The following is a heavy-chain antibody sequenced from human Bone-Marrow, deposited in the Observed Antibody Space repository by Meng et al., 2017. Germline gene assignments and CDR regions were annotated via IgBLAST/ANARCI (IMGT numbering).Heavy chain of an antibody. CDR1: GYTFTTYA. D-gene: IGHD3-10*01. CDR3: ARPPHYFGSGSYYFDY. V-gene: IGHV7-4-1*02. CDR2: INTNTGNP. J-gene: IGHJ4*02. Sequence: QGDLGESGPELKKPGASVKVSCKASGYTFTTYAMNWVRQAPGQGLEWMGWINTNTGNPTYAQGFTGRFVFSLDTSVSTAYLQISSLKAEDTAVYYCARPPHYFGSGSYYFDYWGQGTLVTVSS.